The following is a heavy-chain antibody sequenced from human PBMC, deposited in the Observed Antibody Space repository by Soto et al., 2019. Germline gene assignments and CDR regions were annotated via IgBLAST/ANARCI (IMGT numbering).Heavy chain of an antibody. CDR1: GFNFSDHY. V-gene: IGHV3-72*01. CDR2: IRNKANSYTT. Sequence: EVQLVESGGGLVQPGGSLRLSCAASGFNFSDHYMDWVRQAPGKGLEWVARIRNKANSYTTHYAASVKGRFTISSDDSKNSLLLQMNSLQTEDTAVYYCARGYCSGGRCFSGSDWGQGTLVTVSS. CDR3: ARGYCSGGRCFSGSD. J-gene: IGHJ4*02. D-gene: IGHD2-15*01.